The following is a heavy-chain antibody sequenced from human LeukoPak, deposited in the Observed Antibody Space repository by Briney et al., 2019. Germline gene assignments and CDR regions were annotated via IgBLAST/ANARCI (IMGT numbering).Heavy chain of an antibody. V-gene: IGHV3-48*03. J-gene: IGHJ4*02. Sequence: PGGSLRLSCAASGFTFSSYEMNWVRQAPGKGLEWVSYISSSGSTIYYADSVKGRFTISRDNAKNSLYLQMNSLRAEDTAVYYCARDRGGSYYLDYWGQGTLVTVSS. D-gene: IGHD1-26*01. CDR1: GFTFSSYE. CDR2: ISSSGSTI. CDR3: ARDRGGSYYLDY.